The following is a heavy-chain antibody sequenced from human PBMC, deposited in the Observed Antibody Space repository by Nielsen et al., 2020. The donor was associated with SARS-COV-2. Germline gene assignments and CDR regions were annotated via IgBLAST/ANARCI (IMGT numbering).Heavy chain of an antibody. Sequence: GESLKISCAASGFTFSGSAMHWVRQASGKGLEWVGRIRSKANSYATAYAASVKGRFTISRDDSKNTAYLQMNSLRAEDTAVYYCAKDIEVVVVTAISYYFDYWGQGTLVTVSS. D-gene: IGHD2-21*02. V-gene: IGHV3-73*01. CDR1: GFTFSGSA. J-gene: IGHJ4*02. CDR2: IRSKANSYAT. CDR3: AKDIEVVVVTAISYYFDY.